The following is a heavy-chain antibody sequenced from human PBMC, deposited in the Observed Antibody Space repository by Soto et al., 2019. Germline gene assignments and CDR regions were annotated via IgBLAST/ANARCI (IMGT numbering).Heavy chain of an antibody. CDR1: GGSVSSGSYY. D-gene: IGHD6-19*01. Sequence: KPSETLSLTCTVSGGSVSSGSYYWSWIWQPPGKGLEWIGYIYYSGSTNYNPSLKSRVTISVDTSKNQFSLKLSSVTAADTAVYYCARDLSISDSSGWYPYYYYGMDVWGQGTTVTVSS. CDR3: ARDLSISDSSGWYPYYYYGMDV. CDR2: IYYSGST. V-gene: IGHV4-61*01. J-gene: IGHJ6*02.